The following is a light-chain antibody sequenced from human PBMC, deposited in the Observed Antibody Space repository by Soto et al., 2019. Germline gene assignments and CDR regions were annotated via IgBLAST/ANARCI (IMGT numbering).Light chain of an antibody. V-gene: IGKV3-20*01. CDR2: GAS. J-gene: IGKJ2*01. Sequence: EIVLTQSPGTLSLSPGERATLSCRASQSVSSSYLAWYQQKPGQAPRLLIYGASSRATGIPDRFSGSWSGTDFTLTISRLEPEDFAVYYCQHYGSSRRTFGQGTKLEIK. CDR1: QSVSSSY. CDR3: QHYGSSRRT.